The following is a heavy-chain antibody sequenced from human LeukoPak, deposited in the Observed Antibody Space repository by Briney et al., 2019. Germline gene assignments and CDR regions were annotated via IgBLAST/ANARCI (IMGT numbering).Heavy chain of an antibody. CDR1: GYTFTSYD. D-gene: IGHD3-3*01. CDR2: MNPNSGNT. CDR3: AREKRDYDFWSGFYYYYGMDV. J-gene: IGHJ6*02. V-gene: IGHV1-8*01. Sequence: ASVKVSCKASGYTFTSYDINWVRQATGQGLEWMGWMNPNSGNTDYAQKFQGRVTMTRNTSISTAYMDLSSLRSEDTAVYYCAREKRDYDFWSGFYYYYGMDVWGQGTTVTVSS.